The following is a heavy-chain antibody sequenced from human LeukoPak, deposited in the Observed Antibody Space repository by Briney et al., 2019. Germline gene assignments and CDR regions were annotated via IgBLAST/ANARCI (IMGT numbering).Heavy chain of an antibody. CDR2: ISGSSGNT. V-gene: IGHV3-23*01. D-gene: IGHD3-9*01. Sequence: GWSLRHSFAASVFTFSTYAMHCVGQAPGKEGDGFSLISGSSGNTYYADSVKGRLTISRENYKHTLYLQMNSLRAQDTNVYYCAKGGRLRYFDERVGYYGMDVWGQGTTVTVSS. CDR1: VFTFSTYA. J-gene: IGHJ6*02. CDR3: AKGGRLRYFDERVGYYGMDV.